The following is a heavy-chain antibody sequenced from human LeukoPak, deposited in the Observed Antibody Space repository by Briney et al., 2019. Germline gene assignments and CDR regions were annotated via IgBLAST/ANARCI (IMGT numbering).Heavy chain of an antibody. J-gene: IGHJ4*02. CDR2: IYYSGST. D-gene: IGHD2-2*02. Sequence: SETLSLTCTVSGGSISSGSYYWGWIRQPPGRGLEWIGSIYYSGSTYYNPSLKSRVTISVDTSKNQFSLKLSSVTAADTAVYYCAGYVVVPAAIGLLVDYWGQGTLVTVSS. CDR3: AGYVVVPAAIGLLVDY. V-gene: IGHV4-39*01. CDR1: GGSISSGSYY.